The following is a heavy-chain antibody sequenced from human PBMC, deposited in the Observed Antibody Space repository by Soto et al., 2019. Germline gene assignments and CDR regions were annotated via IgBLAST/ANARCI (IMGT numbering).Heavy chain of an antibody. D-gene: IGHD7-27*01. Sequence: EVQLVESGGGLVQPGESLRLSCVASGFALSNYWINWVCQAPGKGLEWVANIKQDGSEKNYVVSVKGRFTISRDNARNSLYLQMNSLRAEDTAAYYCATETSTWGCWGQGTLVTVSS. CDR1: GFALSNYW. CDR3: ATETSTWGC. V-gene: IGHV3-7*05. CDR2: IKQDGSEK. J-gene: IGHJ4*02.